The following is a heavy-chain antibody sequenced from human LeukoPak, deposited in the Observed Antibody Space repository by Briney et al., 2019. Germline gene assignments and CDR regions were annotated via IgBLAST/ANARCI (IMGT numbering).Heavy chain of an antibody. CDR1: GFTFSSYA. Sequence: PGGSLRLSCAPSGFTFSSYAMSWVRQAPGKGREWVSAISGSGGSTYYADSVKGRFTISRDNSKNTLYLQMNSLRAEDTAVYYCAKVVQQLVRRTNFDYWGQGTLVTVSS. V-gene: IGHV3-23*01. J-gene: IGHJ4*02. D-gene: IGHD6-13*01. CDR3: AKVVQQLVRRTNFDY. CDR2: ISGSGGST.